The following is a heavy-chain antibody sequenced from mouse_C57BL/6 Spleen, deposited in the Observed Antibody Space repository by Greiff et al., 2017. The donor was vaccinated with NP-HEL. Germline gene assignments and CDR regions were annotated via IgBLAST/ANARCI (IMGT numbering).Heavy chain of an antibody. D-gene: IGHD1-1*01. J-gene: IGHJ4*01. Sequence: EVKLMESGGGLVQPGGSLKLSCAASGFTFSDYYMYWVRQTPEKRLEWVAYISNGGGSTYYPDTVKGRFTISRDNAKNTLYLQMSRLKSEDTAMYYCARPSSTVVATDAMDYWGQGTSVTVSS. V-gene: IGHV5-12*01. CDR3: ARPSSTVVATDAMDY. CDR1: GFTFSDYY. CDR2: ISNGGGST.